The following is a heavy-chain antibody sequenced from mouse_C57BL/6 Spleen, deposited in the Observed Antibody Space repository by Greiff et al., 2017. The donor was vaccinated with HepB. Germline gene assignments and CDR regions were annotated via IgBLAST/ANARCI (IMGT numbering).Heavy chain of an antibody. CDR2: IDPSDSYT. CDR1: GYTFTSYW. D-gene: IGHD3-2*02. Sequence: VQLQQPGAELVMPGASVKLSCKASGYTFTSYWMHWVKQRPGQGLEWIGEIDPSDSYTNYNQKFEGKSTLTVDKSSSTAYMQLSSLTSEDSAVYYCARRGTAQNYYAMDYWGQGTSVTVSS. J-gene: IGHJ4*01. V-gene: IGHV1-69*01. CDR3: ARRGTAQNYYAMDY.